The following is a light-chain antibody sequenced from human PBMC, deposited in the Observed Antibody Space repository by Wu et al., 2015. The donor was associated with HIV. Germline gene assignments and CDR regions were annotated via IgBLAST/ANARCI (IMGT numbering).Light chain of an antibody. CDR1: QSVSSNY. Sequence: EIVLTQPPGTLSLSPGERATFSCRASQSVSSNYIAWYQQRPGQSPRLLIYAASSRATGIPDRFSGGESGTDFTLTISRLEPEDVAVYYCQHYSSSPTMYTFGQGTKLEIK. CDR3: QHYSSSPTMYT. J-gene: IGKJ2*01. V-gene: IGKV3-20*01. CDR2: AAS.